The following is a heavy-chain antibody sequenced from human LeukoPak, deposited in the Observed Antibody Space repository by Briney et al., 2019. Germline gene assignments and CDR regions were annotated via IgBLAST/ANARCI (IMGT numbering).Heavy chain of an antibody. D-gene: IGHD4-17*01. V-gene: IGHV3-11*04. J-gene: IGHJ3*02. CDR1: GFTFSDYY. CDR3: VRNDGDDAFDI. CDR2: FGSSGGPI. Sequence: GGSLRLSCAASGFTFSDYYMSWIRQAPGKGLEWVSYFGSSGGPIYYADSVKGRFTISRDNAKNSLYLHMTSLRVEDTAVYYCVRNDGDDAFDIWGQGTMVTVSS.